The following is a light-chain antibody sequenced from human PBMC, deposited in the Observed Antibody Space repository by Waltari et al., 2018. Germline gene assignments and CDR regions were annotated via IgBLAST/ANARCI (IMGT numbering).Light chain of an antibody. Sequence: QSALTQPRSVSGSPGQSVTLPCTGTNSDVGAYHYVSWDHQPPHKAPKLVIYDVDKRPSEVPDRFSGSKAGNTASLTISGLQADDEADYYCCSYAGRYTSVFGGGTKVTVL. J-gene: IGLJ2*01. V-gene: IGLV2-11*01. CDR2: DVD. CDR1: NSDVGAYHY. CDR3: CSYAGRYTSV.